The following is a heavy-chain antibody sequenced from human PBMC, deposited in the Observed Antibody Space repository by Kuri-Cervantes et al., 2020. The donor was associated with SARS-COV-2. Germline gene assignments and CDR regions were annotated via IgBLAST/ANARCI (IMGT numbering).Heavy chain of an antibody. CDR1: GFTFSSYA. J-gene: IGHJ4*02. D-gene: IGHD6-6*01. V-gene: IGHV3-64*02. CDR3: ARVGHRIAARLRFVGYFDY. CDR2: ISSNGGST. Sequence: GGSLRLSCAASGFTFSSYAMHWVRQAPGKGLEYVSAISSNGGSTYYADSVKGRFTISRDNSKNTLYLQIGSLRAEDMAVYYCARVGHRIAARLRFVGYFDYWGQGTLVTVSS.